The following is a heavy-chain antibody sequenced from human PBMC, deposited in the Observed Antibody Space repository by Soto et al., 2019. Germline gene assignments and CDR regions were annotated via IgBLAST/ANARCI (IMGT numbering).Heavy chain of an antibody. CDR3: ARVVGYYYGSGSPNWFDP. CDR1: GGSISSGGYS. V-gene: IGHV4-30-2*01. CDR2: IYHSGST. Sequence: PSETLSLTCAVSGGSISSGGYSWSWIRQPPGKGLEWIGYIYHSGSTYYNPSLKSRVTISVDRSKNQFSLKLSSVTAADTAVYYCARVVGYYYGSGSPNWFDPWGQGTLVTVSS. D-gene: IGHD3-10*01. J-gene: IGHJ5*02.